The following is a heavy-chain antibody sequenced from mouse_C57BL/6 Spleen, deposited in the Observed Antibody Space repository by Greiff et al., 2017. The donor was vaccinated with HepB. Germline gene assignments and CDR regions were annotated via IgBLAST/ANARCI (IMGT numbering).Heavy chain of an antibody. V-gene: IGHV1-63*01. J-gene: IGHJ4*01. CDR3: ARITTVVATEYYYAMDY. CDR2: IYPGGGYT. Sequence: VQLQQSGAELVRPGTSVKMSCKASGYTFTNYWIGWAKQRPGHGLEWIGDIYPGGGYTNYNAKFKGKATLTADKSSSTAYMQFSSLTSEDSAIYYCARITTVVATEYYYAMDYWGQGTSVTVSS. CDR1: GYTFTNYW. D-gene: IGHD1-1*01.